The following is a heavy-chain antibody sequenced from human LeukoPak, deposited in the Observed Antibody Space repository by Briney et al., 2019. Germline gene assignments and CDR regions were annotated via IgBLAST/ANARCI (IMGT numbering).Heavy chain of an antibody. V-gene: IGHV3-30*04. CDR3: ARGGSSWDFAFDI. Sequence: GGSLRLSCAASGFTFSSYVMHWVRQAPGKGLEWVAIISYDGSNKYYADSVKGRFTISRDNAKNTLYLQMKSLRTEDTAVYYCARGGSSWDFAFDIWGQGTMVTVSS. CDR2: ISYDGSNK. CDR1: GFTFSSYV. J-gene: IGHJ3*02. D-gene: IGHD6-13*01.